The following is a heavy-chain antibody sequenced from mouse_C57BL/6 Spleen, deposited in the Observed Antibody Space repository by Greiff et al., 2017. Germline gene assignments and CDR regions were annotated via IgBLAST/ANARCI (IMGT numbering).Heavy chain of an antibody. CDR2: ISDGGSYT. J-gene: IGHJ4*01. CDR3: ARDDYDYYYAMDY. D-gene: IGHD2-4*01. Sequence: EVQLQESGGGLVKPGGSLKLSCAASGFTFSSYAMSWVRQTPEKRLEWVATISDGGSYTYYPDNVKGRFTISRDNAKNNLYLQMSHLKSEDTAMYYCARDDYDYYYAMDYWGQGTSVTVSS. CDR1: GFTFSSYA. V-gene: IGHV5-4*01.